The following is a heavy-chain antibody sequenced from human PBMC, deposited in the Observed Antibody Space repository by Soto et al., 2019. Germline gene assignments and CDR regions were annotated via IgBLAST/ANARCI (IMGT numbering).Heavy chain of an antibody. V-gene: IGHV4-59*08. D-gene: IGHD3-3*01. CDR2: IYYSGST. J-gene: IGHJ6*03. CDR1: GGSISSYY. Sequence: SETLSLTCTVSGGSISSYYWSWIRQPPGKGLEWIGYIYYSGSTYYNLSLKSRVTISVDTSKNQFSLKLSSVTAADTALYYCARHGRFLEWSRYYYMDVWGKGTTVTVSS. CDR3: ARHGRFLEWSRYYYMDV.